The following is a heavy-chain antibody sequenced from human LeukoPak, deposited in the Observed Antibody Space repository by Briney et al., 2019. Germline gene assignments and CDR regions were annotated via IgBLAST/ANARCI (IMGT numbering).Heavy chain of an antibody. V-gene: IGHV4-31*03. D-gene: IGHD2-2*02. Sequence: SETLSLTCTVSGGSISSGGYYWSWIRQHPGKGLEWIGYIYYSGSTYYSPSLKSRVTISVDTSKNQFSLKLSSVTAADTAVYYCARGGLVPAAIHSPTSYYFDYWGQGTLVTVSS. CDR1: GGSISSGGYY. CDR3: ARGGLVPAAIHSPTSYYFDY. J-gene: IGHJ4*02. CDR2: IYYSGST.